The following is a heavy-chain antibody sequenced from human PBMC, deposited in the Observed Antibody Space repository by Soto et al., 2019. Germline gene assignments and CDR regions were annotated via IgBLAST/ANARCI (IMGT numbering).Heavy chain of an antibody. V-gene: IGHV1-2*04. CDR2: INPNSGGT. J-gene: IGHJ4*02. CDR1: GYTFTGYY. Sequence: QVQLVQSGAEVKKPGASVKVSCKASGYTFTGYYMHWVRQAPGQGLEWMGWINPNSGGTNYAQKFQGWVTMNRDTSISTAYMELSRLRSDDTAVYYCARGPPLLRFLEWYDYWGQGTLVTVSS. CDR3: ARGPPLLRFLEWYDY. D-gene: IGHD3-3*01.